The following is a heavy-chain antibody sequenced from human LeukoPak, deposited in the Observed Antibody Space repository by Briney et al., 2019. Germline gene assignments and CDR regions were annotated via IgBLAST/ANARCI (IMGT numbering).Heavy chain of an antibody. Sequence: ASVKVSCKASGYTFTSYDINWVRQATGQGLEWMGWMNPNSGNTGYAQKFQGRVTMTRNTSISTAYMELSILRSEDTAVYYCARGRGGKVAAAGKDYYYMDVWGKGTTVTVSS. CDR2: MNPNSGNT. V-gene: IGHV1-8*01. J-gene: IGHJ6*03. D-gene: IGHD6-13*01. CDR1: GYTFTSYD. CDR3: ARGRGGKVAAAGKDYYYMDV.